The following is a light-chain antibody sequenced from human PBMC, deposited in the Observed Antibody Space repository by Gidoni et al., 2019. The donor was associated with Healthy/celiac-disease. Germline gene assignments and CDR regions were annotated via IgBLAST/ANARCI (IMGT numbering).Light chain of an antibody. J-gene: IGKJ2*01. Sequence: DVVMTQSPLSLPVTLGQPASISCRSSQSLVYSDGNTYLNWFQQRPGQSPRRLIYKVSNRDSVVPDRFSGSGSGTDFTLKIIRVEAEDVGVYHCMQGTHCFFGQGTKLEIK. CDR3: MQGTHCF. CDR2: KVS. CDR1: QSLVYSDGNTY. V-gene: IGKV2-30*01.